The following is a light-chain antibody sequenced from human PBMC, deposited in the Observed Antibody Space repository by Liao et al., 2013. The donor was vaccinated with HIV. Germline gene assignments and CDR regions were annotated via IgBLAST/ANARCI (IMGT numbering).Light chain of an antibody. CDR3: QAWDSGTHV. CDR2: QDS. CDR1: KLGDKY. Sequence: SYELTQPPSVSVSPGQTASITCSGDKLGDKYACWYQQKPGQSPVLVIYQDSKRPSGIPERFSGSTSGNTATLTISGTQTMDEADYYCQAWDSGTHVFGTGTKVTVL. J-gene: IGLJ1*01. V-gene: IGLV3-1*01.